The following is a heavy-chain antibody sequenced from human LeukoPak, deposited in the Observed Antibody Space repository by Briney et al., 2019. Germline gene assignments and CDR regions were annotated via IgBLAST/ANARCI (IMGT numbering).Heavy chain of an antibody. CDR2: IIHIFGTA. CDR1: GGTFSSYA. Sequence: GASVKVSCKASGGTFSSYAISWVRQAPGQGLEWMGGIIHIFGTANYAQKFHGRVTITTDESTSTAYMELSSLRSDDTAVYYCARERGYSYGFARTQTETDYWGQGTLVTVSS. J-gene: IGHJ4*02. D-gene: IGHD5-18*01. CDR3: ARERGYSYGFARTQTETDY. V-gene: IGHV1-69*05.